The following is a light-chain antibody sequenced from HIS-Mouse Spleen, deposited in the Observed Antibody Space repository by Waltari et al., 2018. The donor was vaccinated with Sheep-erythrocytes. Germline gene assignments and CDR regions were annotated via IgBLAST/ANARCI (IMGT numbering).Light chain of an antibody. J-gene: IGLJ1*01. Sequence: QSALTQPRSVSGSPGQPATISCTVPSSDVGVVDYVSWYQQHPGKAPKLMIYDVSKRPSGVPDRFSGSKSGNTASLTISGLQAEDEADYYCCSYAGSYNHVFATGTKVTVL. CDR2: DVS. CDR1: SSDVGVVDY. CDR3: CSYAGSYNHV. V-gene: IGLV2-11*01.